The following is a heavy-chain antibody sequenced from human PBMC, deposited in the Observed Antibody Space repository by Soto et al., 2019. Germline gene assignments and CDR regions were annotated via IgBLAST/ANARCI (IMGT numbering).Heavy chain of an antibody. CDR1: GFPFGSYG. CDR2: IDGDGSRT. D-gene: IGHD2-2*01. V-gene: IGHV3-74*01. Sequence: GGSLRLSCAASGFPFGSYGMHWVRQAPGKGLVWVSRIDGDGSRTNYADSVKGRFTISRDNAKNTLYLQMNSLTVEETAVYYCARGVVVVPAALWYFDYWGQGTQVTVSS. CDR3: ARGVVVVPAALWYFDY. J-gene: IGHJ4*02.